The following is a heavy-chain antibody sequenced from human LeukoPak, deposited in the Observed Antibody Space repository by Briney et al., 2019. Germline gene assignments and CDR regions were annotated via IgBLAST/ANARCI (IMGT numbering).Heavy chain of an antibody. J-gene: IGHJ4*02. CDR3: VRHKPADFWGGHFDY. CDR2: IYNSGIT. CDR1: GDSISSSSGYY. Sequence: SQTLSLTCTVSGDSISSSSGYYWGWIRHPPGKGLDCIGSIYNSGITYYNPSLKSRVTISVDTSKNQFSLKLNSVTAADTAVYYCVRHKPADFWGGHFDYWGQGTLVTVSS. D-gene: IGHD3-3*01. V-gene: IGHV4-39*01.